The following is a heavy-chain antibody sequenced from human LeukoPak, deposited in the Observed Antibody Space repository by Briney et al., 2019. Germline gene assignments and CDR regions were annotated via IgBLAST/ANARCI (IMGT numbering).Heavy chain of an antibody. V-gene: IGHV4-34*01. D-gene: IGHD3-10*01. CDR1: GGSISSGGYS. J-gene: IGHJ6*02. CDR3: ARARLTGFWFGELLVAYYYYGMDV. CDR2: INHSGST. Sequence: PSETLSLTCAVSGGSISSGGYSWSWIRQPPGKGLEWIGEINHSGSTNYNPSLKSRVTISVDTSKNQFSLKLSSVTAADTAVYYCARARLTGFWFGELLVAYYYYGMDVWGQGTTVTVSS.